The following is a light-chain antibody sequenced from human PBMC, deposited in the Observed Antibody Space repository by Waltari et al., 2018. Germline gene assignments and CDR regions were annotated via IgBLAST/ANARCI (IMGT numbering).Light chain of an antibody. V-gene: IGKV4-1*01. J-gene: IGKJ2*01. CDR3: QQFYITPQT. Sequence: DIVMTQSPDSLAVSLGERATINCRSSRTVFFSSNNKDFLSWYQQRPGQPPKLLIYWASTRESGVPDRFRGSGAGTNFTLTINGLQAEDVAVYYCQQFYITPQTFGQGTRVEIK. CDR1: RTVFFSSNNKDF. CDR2: WAS.